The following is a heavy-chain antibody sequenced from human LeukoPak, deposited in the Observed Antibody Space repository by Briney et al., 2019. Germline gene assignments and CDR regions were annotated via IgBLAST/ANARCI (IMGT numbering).Heavy chain of an antibody. CDR1: GGSISSGGYS. J-gene: IGHJ3*02. CDR2: IYHSGST. Sequence: PSQTLSFTCAVSGGSISSGGYSWSWIRQPPGKGLEWIGYIYHSGSTYYNPSLKSRVTISVDRSKNQFSLKLSSVTAADTAVYYCARVKGYYDSSGQPSYVDAFDIWGQGTMVTVSS. CDR3: ARVKGYYDSSGQPSYVDAFDI. D-gene: IGHD3-22*01. V-gene: IGHV4-30-2*01.